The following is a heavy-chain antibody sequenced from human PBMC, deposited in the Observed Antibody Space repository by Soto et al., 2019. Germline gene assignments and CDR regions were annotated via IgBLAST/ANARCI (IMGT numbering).Heavy chain of an antibody. CDR2: IYYSGST. V-gene: IGHV4-61*01. D-gene: IGHD3-22*01. Sequence: QVQLQESGPGLVKPSETLSLTCTVSGGSVSSGSYYWSWIRQPPGKGLEWIGYIYYSGSTNYNPSLKSRGTISVDTSKDQFSLKLSSVTAADTAVYYWARDRYDSSGYFDYCGQGNLVTVSS. CDR3: ARDRYDSSGYFDY. CDR1: GGSVSSGSYY. J-gene: IGHJ4*02.